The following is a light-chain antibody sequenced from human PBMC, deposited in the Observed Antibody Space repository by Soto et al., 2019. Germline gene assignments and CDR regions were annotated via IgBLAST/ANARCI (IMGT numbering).Light chain of an antibody. CDR3: QQYNRLIT. Sequence: DIQMTQSPSILSASVGDSVTITCRASQTIDSWVAWYQQKPGKAPKLVVYDATSLESGVSSRFSGGGYGTDFTLSINNLQPDDFATYYCQQYNRLITFGQGTRLEI. V-gene: IGKV1-5*01. CDR2: DAT. CDR1: QTIDSW. J-gene: IGKJ5*01.